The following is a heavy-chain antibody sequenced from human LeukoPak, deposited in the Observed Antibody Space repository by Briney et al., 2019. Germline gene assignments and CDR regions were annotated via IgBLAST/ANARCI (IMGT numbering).Heavy chain of an antibody. CDR3: ARIHCSSTSCSFDP. J-gene: IGHJ5*02. CDR2: IYYSGST. Sequence: PSETLSLTCTVSGGSISSYYWSWIRQPPGKGLEWIGYIYYSGSTNYNPSLESRVTISVDTSKNQFSLKLTSVTAADTAVYYCARIHCSSTSCSFDPWGQGTLVTVSS. D-gene: IGHD2-2*01. V-gene: IGHV4-59*12. CDR1: GGSISSYY.